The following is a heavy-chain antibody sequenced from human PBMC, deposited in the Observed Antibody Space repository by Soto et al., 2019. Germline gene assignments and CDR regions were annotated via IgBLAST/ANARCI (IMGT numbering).Heavy chain of an antibody. J-gene: IGHJ4*02. CDR1: GFNFNDYG. CDR2: ISWTGGPI. V-gene: IGHV3-9*01. D-gene: IGHD2-21*02. CDR3: TKDIRRNGDYGPHYFDY. Sequence: EVQLVESGGGLVQPGRSLRLSCAASGFNFNDYGMHWVRQVPGKGLEWVSGISWTGGPIGYSDSVKGRFTISRDNAKNSLYLQMNSLRAEDTALYYRTKDIRRNGDYGPHYFDYWGQGTLVTVSS.